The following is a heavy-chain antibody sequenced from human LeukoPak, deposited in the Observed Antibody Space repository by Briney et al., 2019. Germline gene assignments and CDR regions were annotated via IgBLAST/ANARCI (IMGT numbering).Heavy chain of an antibody. Sequence: SVKVSCKASGGTFSSYAISWVRQAPGQGLEWMGRIIPTLGIANYAQKFQGRVTITADKSTSTAYMELSSLRSEDTAVYYCARGGVYGDQPGYWGQGTLVTVSS. J-gene: IGHJ4*02. V-gene: IGHV1-69*04. CDR2: IIPTLGIA. CDR3: ARGGVYGDQPGY. D-gene: IGHD4-17*01. CDR1: GGTFSSYA.